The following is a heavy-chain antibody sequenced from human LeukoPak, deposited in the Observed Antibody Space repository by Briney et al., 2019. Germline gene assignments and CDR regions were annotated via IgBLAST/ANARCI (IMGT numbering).Heavy chain of an antibody. CDR1: GFTFSSYA. V-gene: IGHV3-23*01. D-gene: IGHD2-2*01. Sequence: GGSLRLSCAASGFTFSSYAMSWVRQAPGKGLEWVSAISGSGGSTYYADSVKGRFTISRDNSKNTLYLQMNSLRAEDTAVYYCASDIVVVPGATDWGQGTLVTVSS. CDR2: ISGSGGST. CDR3: ASDIVVVPGATD. J-gene: IGHJ4*02.